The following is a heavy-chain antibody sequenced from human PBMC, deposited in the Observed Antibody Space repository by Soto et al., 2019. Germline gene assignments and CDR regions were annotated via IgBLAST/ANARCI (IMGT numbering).Heavy chain of an antibody. CDR2: IYYSGST. CDR1: GGSISSSSYY. D-gene: IGHD6-6*01. Sequence: SETLSLTCTVSGGSISSSSYYWGWIRQPPGKGLEWIGSIYYSGSTYYNPSLKSRVTISVDTSKNQFSLKLSSVTAADTAVYYCARRSSLVTGWFDPWAQGTLVTVSS. CDR3: ARRSSLVTGWFDP. J-gene: IGHJ5*02. V-gene: IGHV4-39*01.